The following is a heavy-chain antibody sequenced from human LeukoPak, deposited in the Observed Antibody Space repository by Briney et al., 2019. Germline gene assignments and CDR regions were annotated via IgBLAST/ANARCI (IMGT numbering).Heavy chain of an antibody. CDR1: GFPFSTYD. CDR3: AKGLGTGSVLTRPLHY. J-gene: IGHJ4*02. Sequence: GGSLRLSCAASGFPFSTYDMHWVRQAPDKGLQWVAVISSDGYRTDYPDSVRGRFTISRDNFKNTVDLQMISVTAEDTAMYFCAKGLGTGSVLTRPLHYWGQGTLVTVSS. D-gene: IGHD3-10*01. CDR2: ISSDGYRT. V-gene: IGHV3-30*18.